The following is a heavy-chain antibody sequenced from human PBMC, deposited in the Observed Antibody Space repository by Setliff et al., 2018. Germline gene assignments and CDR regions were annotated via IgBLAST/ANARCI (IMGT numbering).Heavy chain of an antibody. Sequence: GESLKISCKGSGYTFTNYWIAWVRQMPGKGLEYMGIIYPADSDTTYSQSFQGQVTISADKSINTAYLQWSSLKASDTAIYYCARVGPLTDDAFDIWGQGTMVTVSS. CDR3: ARVGPLTDDAFDI. CDR1: GYTFTNYW. V-gene: IGHV5-51*01. CDR2: IYPADSDT. J-gene: IGHJ3*02. D-gene: IGHD1-26*01.